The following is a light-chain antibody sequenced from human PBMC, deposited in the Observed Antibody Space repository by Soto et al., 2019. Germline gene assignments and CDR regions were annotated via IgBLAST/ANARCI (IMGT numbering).Light chain of an antibody. CDR3: QEYMSSSWT. V-gene: IGKV1-5*03. CDR2: KAS. Sequence: DIQMTQSPSTLSASVGDRVSITCRASQSISSWLAWYQQKPGKAPKLLIYKASSLESGVPSRFSGSGSGTEFTLTISSLQPDDFAIYYCQEYMSSSWTFGQGTKVEIE. J-gene: IGKJ1*01. CDR1: QSISSW.